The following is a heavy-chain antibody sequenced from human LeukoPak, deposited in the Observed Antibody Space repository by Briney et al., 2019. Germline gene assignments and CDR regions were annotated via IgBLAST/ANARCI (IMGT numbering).Heavy chain of an antibody. CDR3: ATDLLDS. CDR1: GFTVSNAW. J-gene: IGHJ5*01. CDR2: IKRKGDDGTA. Sequence: GGSLRLSCAASGFTVSNAWMSWVRQAPGKGLEWVGRIKRKGDDGTADYAAPVKGRFTISRDDSKSTVSLQMTSLKTEDTAVYYCATDLLDSWGRGTLVIVSA. V-gene: IGHV3-15*01.